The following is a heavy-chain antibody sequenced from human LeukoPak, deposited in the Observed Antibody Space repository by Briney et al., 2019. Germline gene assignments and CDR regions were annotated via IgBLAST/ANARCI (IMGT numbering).Heavy chain of an antibody. CDR2: INPSGGST. D-gene: IGHD6-19*01. CDR1: GYTFTSYY. Sequence: ASVKVSCKASGYTFTSYYMHWVRQAPGQGLEWMGIINPSGGSTSYAQKFQGRVTMTTDTSTSTAYMELRSLRSDDTAVYYCARVVSGQYSSGWFDYWGQGTLVTVSS. J-gene: IGHJ4*02. CDR3: ARVVSGQYSSGWFDY. V-gene: IGHV1-46*01.